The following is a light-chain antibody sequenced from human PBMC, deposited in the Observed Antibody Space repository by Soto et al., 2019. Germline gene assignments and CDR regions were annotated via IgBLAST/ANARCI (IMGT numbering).Light chain of an antibody. V-gene: IGKV1-39*01. CDR2: ASS. CDR3: QQTYSNTLS. CDR1: QSIYTY. J-gene: IGKJ4*01. Sequence: DIQLTQSPSSLSASVGDRVTINCRASQSIYTYLNWFQLKPGKGPKLLIFASSSLQSGVPSSFSGSGSGAYFSLTISSLQPEDFATYYCQQTYSNTLSFGGGTRV.